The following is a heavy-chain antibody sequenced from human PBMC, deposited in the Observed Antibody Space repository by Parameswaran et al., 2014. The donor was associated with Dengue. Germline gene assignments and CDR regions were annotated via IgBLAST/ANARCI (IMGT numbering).Heavy chain of an antibody. V-gene: IGHV4-34*01. CDR1: GGSFSGYY. D-gene: IGHD3-9*01. Sequence: ASETLSLTWAVYGGSFSGYYWSWIRQPPGKGLEWIGEINHSGSTNYNPSLKSRVTISVDTSKNQFSLKLSSVTAADTAVYYCARVERYFDWLLSPGYYYGMDVWGQGTTVTVSS. CDR2: INHSGST. J-gene: IGHJ6*02. CDR3: ARVERYFDWLLSPGYYYGMDV.